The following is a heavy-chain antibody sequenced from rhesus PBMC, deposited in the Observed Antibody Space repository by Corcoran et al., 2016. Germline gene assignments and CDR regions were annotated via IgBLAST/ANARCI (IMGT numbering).Heavy chain of an antibody. V-gene: IGHV3S22*01. CDR2: IRNKAKGGTE. J-gene: IGHJ1*01. CDR3: TTEGSRDPEYFEF. D-gene: IGHD4-29*01. CDR1: GFTFSDHY. Sequence: EMQLVESGGGLVQPGGSLRLSCAASGFTFSDHYMEWFRQAPGRGPELVSYIRNKAKGGTEEYAAAVKGRFIISRDDSKNVTYLQMNSLKTEDTAVYYCTTEGSRDPEYFEFWGQGALVTVSS.